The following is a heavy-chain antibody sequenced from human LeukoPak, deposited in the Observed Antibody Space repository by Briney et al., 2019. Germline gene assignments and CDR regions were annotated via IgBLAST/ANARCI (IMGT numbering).Heavy chain of an antibody. CDR2: INHSGST. CDR1: GGSFSGYY. J-gene: IGHJ5*02. CDR3: ARALIVVVPAAIRWFDP. V-gene: IGHV4-34*01. D-gene: IGHD2-2*01. Sequence: SETPSLTCAVYGGSFSGYYWGRIRQPPGKGPGWVGEINHSGSTNYNPSLKSRVTISVDTSKNQFSLKLSSVTAADTAVYYCARALIVVVPAAIRWFDPWGQGTLVTVSS.